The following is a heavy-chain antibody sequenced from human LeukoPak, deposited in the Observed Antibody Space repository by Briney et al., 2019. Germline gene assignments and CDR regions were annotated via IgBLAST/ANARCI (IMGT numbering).Heavy chain of an antibody. V-gene: IGHV1-18*01. CDR1: GYTFTSYG. CDR2: ISAYNGDT. CDR3: ARSGWCSSTSCGHIRGYSPLLPSYYYYYYMDV. D-gene: IGHD2-2*01. Sequence: ASVTASCKASGYTFTSYGISWVRQAPGQGLGWMGWISAYNGDTNYSQKLQGRVTMTTDTSTSTAYMELRSLRSDDTAVYYCARSGWCSSTSCGHIRGYSPLLPSYYYYYYMDVWGKGTTVTVSS. J-gene: IGHJ6*03.